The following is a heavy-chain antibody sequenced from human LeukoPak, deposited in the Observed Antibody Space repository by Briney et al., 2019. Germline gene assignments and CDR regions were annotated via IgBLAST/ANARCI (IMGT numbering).Heavy chain of an antibody. CDR2: ISYVGSNK. Sequence: GGSLRLSCAASGFTFSSYAMHWVRQAPGKGLEWVAVISYVGSNKYYADSVKGRFTISRDNSKNTLYLQMNSLRAEDTAVYYCARGPAAHIIPFDYWGQGTLVTVSS. CDR3: ARGPAAHIIPFDY. V-gene: IGHV3-30*04. D-gene: IGHD6-13*01. CDR1: GFTFSSYA. J-gene: IGHJ4*02.